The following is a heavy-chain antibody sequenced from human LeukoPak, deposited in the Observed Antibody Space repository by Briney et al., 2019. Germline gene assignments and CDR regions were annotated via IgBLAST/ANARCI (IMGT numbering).Heavy chain of an antibody. CDR2: ISGSGAGT. J-gene: IGHJ4*02. CDR3: AQSRYCGGGSCYSFDY. D-gene: IGHD2-15*01. CDR1: GFTFSSYA. Sequence: GGSLRLSCAASGFTFSSYAMSWVRQAPGKGLEWVAAISGSGAGTYYAASVKGRFTTSRDNSKNTLYLQMNSLRAEDTAVYYCAQSRYCGGGSCYSFDYWGQGTLVTVSS. V-gene: IGHV3-23*01.